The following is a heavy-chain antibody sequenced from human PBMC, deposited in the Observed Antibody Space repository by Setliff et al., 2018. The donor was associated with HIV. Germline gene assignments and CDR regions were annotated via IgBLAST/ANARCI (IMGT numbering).Heavy chain of an antibody. J-gene: IGHJ4*02. CDR1: GYSFTSYY. Sequence: ASVKVSCKASGYSFTSYYMHWVRQAPGQGLEWMGIINPSGGSTSYAQKFQGRVTMTRDTSMSTAYMELSSLRSEDTAVYYCARDYYYYGSGSFGLDYWGQGTPVTVSS. V-gene: IGHV1-46*01. CDR3: ARDYYYYGSGSFGLDY. CDR2: INPSGGST. D-gene: IGHD3-10*01.